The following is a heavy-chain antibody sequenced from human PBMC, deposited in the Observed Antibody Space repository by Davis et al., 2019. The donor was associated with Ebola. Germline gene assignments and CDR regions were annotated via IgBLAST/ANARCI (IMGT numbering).Heavy chain of an antibody. V-gene: IGHV3-9*01. Sequence: SLKISCAASGFTFDDYAMHWVRQAPGKGLEWVSGISWNSGSIGYADSVKGRFTISRDNSKNTLYLQMNSLRAEDTAVYYCASPPPGVDDYGDLMLDSWGQGTLVTVSS. CDR1: GFTFDDYA. CDR3: ASPPPGVDDYGDLMLDS. D-gene: IGHD4-17*01. CDR2: ISWNSGSI. J-gene: IGHJ4*02.